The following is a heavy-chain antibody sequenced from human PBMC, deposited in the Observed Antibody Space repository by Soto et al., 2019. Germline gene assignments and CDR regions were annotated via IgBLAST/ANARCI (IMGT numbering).Heavy chain of an antibody. CDR3: PRVALTYSSSPNFDS. CDR1: GGSVSSGSSY. V-gene: IGHV4-61*01. J-gene: IGHJ4*02. Sequence: PSETLSLTCSVSGGSVSSGSSYWTCIGQGPGKGLELIGFIYNSETFNYNPSLKSRVTLSVDTSKHQFSLKLSYGTAADTAVYYCPRVALTYSSSPNFDSLGQGALVTVSS. D-gene: IGHD6-6*01. CDR2: IYNSETF.